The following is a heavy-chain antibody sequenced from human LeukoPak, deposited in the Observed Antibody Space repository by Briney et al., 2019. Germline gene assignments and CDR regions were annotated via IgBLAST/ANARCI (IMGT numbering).Heavy chain of an antibody. D-gene: IGHD4-17*01. CDR3: ARDGQDYGDYFWYFDY. CDR2: INSDGSIT. J-gene: IGHJ4*02. V-gene: IGHV3-74*01. Sequence: GGSLRLSCAASGFTFTTYWMHWVRQAPGKGLVWVSHINSDGSITSYADSVKGRFTISRDNAKNTLYLQMNSLRAEDTAVYYCARDGQDYGDYFWYFDYWGQGTLVTVSS. CDR1: GFTFTTYW.